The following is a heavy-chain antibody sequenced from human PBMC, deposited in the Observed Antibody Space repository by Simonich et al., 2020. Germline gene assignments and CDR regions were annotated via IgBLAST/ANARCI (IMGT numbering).Heavy chain of an antibody. CDR1: GFAFSSYW. CDR2: INSDGSST. V-gene: IGHV3-74*01. Sequence: EVQLVESGGGLVQPGGSLRLSCAASGFAFSSYWMHWVRQAPGKGLVWVSRINSDGSSTSYADSVKGRFTISRDNAKNTLYLQMNSLRAEDTAVYYCARDYSNYDAFDIWGQGTMVTVSS. D-gene: IGHD4-4*01. CDR3: ARDYSNYDAFDI. J-gene: IGHJ3*02.